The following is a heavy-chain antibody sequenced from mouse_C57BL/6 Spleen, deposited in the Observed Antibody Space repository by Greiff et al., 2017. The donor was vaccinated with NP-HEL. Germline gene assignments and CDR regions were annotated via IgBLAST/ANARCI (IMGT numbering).Heavy chain of an antibody. CDR3: ARLSYYDYDGFAY. CDR2: ISSGSSTI. D-gene: IGHD2-4*01. J-gene: IGHJ3*01. V-gene: IGHV5-17*01. Sequence: EVHLVESGGGLVKPGGSLKLSCAASGFTFSDYGMHWVRQAPEKGLEWVAYISSGSSTIYYADTVKGRFTISRDNAKNTLFLQMTSLRSEDTAMYYCARLSYYDYDGFAYWGQGTLVTVSA. CDR1: GFTFSDYG.